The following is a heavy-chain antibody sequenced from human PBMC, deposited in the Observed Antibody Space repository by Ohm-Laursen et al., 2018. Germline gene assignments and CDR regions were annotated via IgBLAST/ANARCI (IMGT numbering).Heavy chain of an antibody. Sequence: SDTLSLTWAVYGGSISSFYWSWIRQPPGKGLEYIGYIYYSGSTNYNPSLKSRLTISVDTSKNQFSLKLSSVTAADTAVYYCASLVVTALHGYYFDYWGQGTLVTVSS. D-gene: IGHD2-21*02. V-gene: IGHV4-59*07. J-gene: IGHJ4*02. CDR1: GGSISSFY. CDR3: ASLVVTALHGYYFDY. CDR2: IYYSGST.